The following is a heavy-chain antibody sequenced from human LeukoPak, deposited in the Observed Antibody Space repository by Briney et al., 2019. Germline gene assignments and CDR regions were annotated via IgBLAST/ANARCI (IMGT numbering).Heavy chain of an antibody. Sequence: ASVKVSCKASGYTFTDYYMHWVRQAPGQGLEWMGWINPNSGGTNYAQKFQGRVTITRDTFISTAYMELSRLRSDDTAVYYCARLPTTIFFDYWGQGTLVTVSS. CDR1: GYTFTDYY. V-gene: IGHV1-2*02. J-gene: IGHJ4*02. D-gene: IGHD2-2*01. CDR2: INPNSGGT. CDR3: ARLPTTIFFDY.